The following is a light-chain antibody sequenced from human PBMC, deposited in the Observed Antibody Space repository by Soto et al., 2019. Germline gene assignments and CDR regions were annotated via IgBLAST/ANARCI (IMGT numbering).Light chain of an antibody. V-gene: IGKV1-5*01. J-gene: IGKJ2*01. Sequence: DIQMTQSRSTLSASVGDRVTITCRASQSISIWLAWYQRKPGKAPNLLIYDASSLQSGVPSRFSGSGSGTEFTLTISGLQPDDFATYYCQQYNSFSPLTFGQGTKVEIK. CDR2: DAS. CDR3: QQYNSFSPLT. CDR1: QSISIW.